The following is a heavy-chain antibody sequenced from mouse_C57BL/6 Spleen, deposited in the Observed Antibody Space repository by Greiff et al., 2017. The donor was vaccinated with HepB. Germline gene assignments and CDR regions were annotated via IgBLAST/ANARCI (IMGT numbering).Heavy chain of an antibody. CDR3: EGDHYGRSPLLAY. CDR2: INPSTGGT. D-gene: IGHD1-1*01. J-gene: IGHJ3*01. Sequence: EVQLQQSGPELVKPGASVKISCKASGYSFTGYYMHWVKQSSEKSLEWIGEINPSTGGTSYNQKFKGKATLTVDKSSSTAYMQLKSLTSEDASAYSGEGDHYGRSPLLAYWGQGPLVTVSA. V-gene: IGHV1-43*01. CDR1: GYSFTGYY.